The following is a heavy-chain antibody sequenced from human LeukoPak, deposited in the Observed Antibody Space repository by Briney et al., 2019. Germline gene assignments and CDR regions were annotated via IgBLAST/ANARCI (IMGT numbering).Heavy chain of an antibody. CDR3: ARGYYYGSGSYYPPYYFDY. CDR1: GFTFSSYS. D-gene: IGHD3-10*01. CDR2: ISSSSSYI. Sequence: GGSLRLSCAASGFTFSSYSMNWVRQAPGKGLEWVSSISSSSSYIYYADSVKGRFTISRDNAKNSLYLQMNSLRAEDTAVYYCARGYYYGSGSYYPPYYFDYWGQGTLVTVSP. V-gene: IGHV3-21*01. J-gene: IGHJ4*02.